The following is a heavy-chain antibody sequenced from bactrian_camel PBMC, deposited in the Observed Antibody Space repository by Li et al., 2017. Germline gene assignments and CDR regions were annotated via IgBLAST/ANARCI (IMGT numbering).Heavy chain of an antibody. CDR3: AAATSVIACNSQFFNV. Sequence: QVQLVESGGGLVQPGGSLRLACAASGFTFSSYGMTWVRQAPGKGLEWVSRFYSDGSNTYYAESVKGRFTISRDNAKNTLYLQMNSLEPADTAMYCCAAATSVIACNSQFFNVWGQGTQVTVS. D-gene: IGHD4*01. V-gene: IGHV3S6*01. J-gene: IGHJ4*01. CDR1: GFTFSSYG. CDR2: FYSDGSNT.